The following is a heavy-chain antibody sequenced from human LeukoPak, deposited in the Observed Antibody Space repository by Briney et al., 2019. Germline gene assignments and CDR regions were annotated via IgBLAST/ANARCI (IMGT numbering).Heavy chain of an antibody. CDR2: IYDSGST. Sequence: SETLSLTCTVSGASISGSGYYWGWIRQPPGKGLEWIGNIYDSGSTYYNASLQSRVTISIDTSKNQFSLRLSSVTAADTAMYYCAKSGGYGLIDYWGQGTLVIVSS. J-gene: IGHJ4*02. D-gene: IGHD1-26*01. CDR3: AKSGGYGLIDY. V-gene: IGHV4-39*01. CDR1: GASISGSGYY.